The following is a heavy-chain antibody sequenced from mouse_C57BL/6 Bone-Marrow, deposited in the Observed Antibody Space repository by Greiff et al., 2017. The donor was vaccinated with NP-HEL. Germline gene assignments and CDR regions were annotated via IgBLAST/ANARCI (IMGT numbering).Heavy chain of an antibody. D-gene: IGHD2-2*01. CDR1: GYTFTSYW. CDR3: ARKVTPDYYAMDY. Sequence: QVQLQQPGAELVMPGASVKLSCKASGYTFTSYWMHWVKQRPGQGLEWIGEIDPSDSSTNYNQKFKGKSTLTVDKSSSTAYMQLSSLTSEDSAVYYCARKVTPDYYAMDYWGQGTSVTVSS. CDR2: IDPSDSST. V-gene: IGHV1-69*01. J-gene: IGHJ4*01.